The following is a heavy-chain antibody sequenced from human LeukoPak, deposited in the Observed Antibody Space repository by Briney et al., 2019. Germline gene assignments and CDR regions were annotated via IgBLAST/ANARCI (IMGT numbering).Heavy chain of an antibody. CDR2: ISSSGSTI. CDR3: ARGNIVGASLFDY. CDR1: GFTFRSYS. Sequence: GGSLRLSCAASGFTFRSYSMNWVRQAPGKGLEWVSYISSSGSTIYYADSVKGRFTISRDNAKNSLYLQMNSLRADHTAVYYCARGNIVGASLFDYWGQGNLVTVSS. D-gene: IGHD1-26*01. J-gene: IGHJ4*02. V-gene: IGHV3-48*01.